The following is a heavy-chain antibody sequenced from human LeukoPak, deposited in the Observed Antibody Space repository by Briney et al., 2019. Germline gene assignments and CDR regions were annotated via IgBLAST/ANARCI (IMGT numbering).Heavy chain of an antibody. CDR2: MNPNSGNT. CDR1: GYTFTSYD. J-gene: IGHJ6*02. V-gene: IGHV1-8*01. D-gene: IGHD3-9*01. Sequence: GASVTVSCKASGYTFTSYDINWVRQATGQGLEWTGWMNPNSGNTGYAQKFQGRVTMTRNTSISTAYMELSSLRSEDTAVYYCARWLGSDWLLYSNYYYGMDVWGQGTTVTVSS. CDR3: ARWLGSDWLLYSNYYYGMDV.